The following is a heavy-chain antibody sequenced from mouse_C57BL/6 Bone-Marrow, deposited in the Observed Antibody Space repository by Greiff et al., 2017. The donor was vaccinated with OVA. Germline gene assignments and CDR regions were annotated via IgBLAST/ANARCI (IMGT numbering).Heavy chain of an antibody. D-gene: IGHD2-10*01. CDR2: IWTGGGT. CDR1: GFSLTSYA. V-gene: IGHV2-9-1*01. J-gene: IGHJ4*01. Sequence: QVQLQQSGPGLVAPSQSLSITCTVSGFSLTSYAISWVRQPPGKGLEWLGVIWTGGGTNYNSALKSRLSISKDNSKSQVFLKMNSLQTDDTARYYCARKESPYYGKYYYAMDYWGQGTSVTVSS. CDR3: ARKESPYYGKYYYAMDY.